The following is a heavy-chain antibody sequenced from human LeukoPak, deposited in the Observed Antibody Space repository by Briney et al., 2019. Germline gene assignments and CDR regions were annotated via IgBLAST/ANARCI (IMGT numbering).Heavy chain of an antibody. Sequence: SVEVSCKASGGTFSSYAISWVRQAPGQGLEWMGGIIPIFGTANYAQKFQGRVTITTDESTSTAYMELSSLRSEDTAVYYCARGVVPAAMRDIVATPYAFDIRGQGTMVTVSS. CDR1: GGTFSSYA. J-gene: IGHJ3*02. V-gene: IGHV1-69*05. CDR3: ARGVVPAAMRDIVATPYAFDI. D-gene: IGHD2-2*01. CDR2: IIPIFGTA.